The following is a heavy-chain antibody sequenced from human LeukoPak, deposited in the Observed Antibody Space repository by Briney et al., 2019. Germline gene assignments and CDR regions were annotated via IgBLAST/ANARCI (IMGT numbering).Heavy chain of an antibody. Sequence: ASVKVSCKASGYTFTGYYMHWERQAPGQGLEWMGWINPNSGGTNYAQKFQGRVTMTRDTSISTAYMELSRLRSDDTAVYYCARVFVPAAEDYYYYYMDVWGEGTTVTVSS. D-gene: IGHD2-2*01. J-gene: IGHJ6*03. CDR1: GYTFTGYY. V-gene: IGHV1-2*02. CDR3: ARVFVPAAEDYYYYYMDV. CDR2: INPNSGGT.